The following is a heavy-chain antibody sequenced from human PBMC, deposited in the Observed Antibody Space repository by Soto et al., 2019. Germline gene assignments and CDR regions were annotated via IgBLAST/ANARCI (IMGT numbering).Heavy chain of an antibody. CDR3: ARGATVTQYDY. J-gene: IGHJ4*02. V-gene: IGHV4-61*01. D-gene: IGHD4-17*01. CDR2: GPYKGTT. CDR1: GVSVSSGSFY. Sequence: SETLSLTCTVSGVSVSSGSFYWAWIRQPPGKGLEWIGFGPYKGTTNYKPSLKSRVTISVDTSRSQISLKVSSLTAADTAVYYCARGATVTQYDYWGQGTLVTVS.